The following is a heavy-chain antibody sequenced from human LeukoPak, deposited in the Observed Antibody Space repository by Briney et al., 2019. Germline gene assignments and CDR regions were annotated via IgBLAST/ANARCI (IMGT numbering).Heavy chain of an antibody. Sequence: ASVKVSCKASGYTFTSYYMHWVRQAPGQGLEWMGIINPSGGSTSYAQKFQGRVTMTRDTSTSTVYKELSSLRSEDTAVYYCARVYCSSTSCYMGTFDYWGQGTLVTVSS. V-gene: IGHV1-46*01. J-gene: IGHJ4*02. D-gene: IGHD2-2*02. CDR3: ARVYCSSTSCYMGTFDY. CDR1: GYTFTSYY. CDR2: INPSGGST.